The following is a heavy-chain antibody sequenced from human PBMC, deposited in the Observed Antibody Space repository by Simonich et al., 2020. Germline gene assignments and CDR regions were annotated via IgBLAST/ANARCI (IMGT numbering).Heavy chain of an antibody. J-gene: IGHJ3*02. D-gene: IGHD2-15*01. V-gene: IGHV3-30*07. Sequence: QVQLVESGGGVVQPGRSLRLSCAASGFTFSSYAMHWVRQAPGKGGEWVAVISYDGRNKNYADSVKGRFTSSRDNSKNTLYLQMNSLRAEDTAVYYCAREGLLLDAFDIWGQGTMVTVSS. CDR1: GFTFSSYA. CDR3: AREGLLLDAFDI. CDR2: ISYDGRNK.